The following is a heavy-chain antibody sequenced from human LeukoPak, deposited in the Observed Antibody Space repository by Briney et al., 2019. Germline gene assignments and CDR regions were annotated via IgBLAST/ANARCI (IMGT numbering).Heavy chain of an antibody. CDR3: ATDWGALPPHDAFDI. D-gene: IGHD3-16*01. CDR1: GYTLTELS. Sequence: ASVKVSCKVSGYTLTELSMHWVRQAPGKGLEWMGGFDPEDGETIYAQKFQGRVTMTEDTSTDTAYMELSSLRSEDTAVYYCATDWGALPPHDAFDIWRQGTMVTVSS. CDR2: FDPEDGET. V-gene: IGHV1-24*01. J-gene: IGHJ3*02.